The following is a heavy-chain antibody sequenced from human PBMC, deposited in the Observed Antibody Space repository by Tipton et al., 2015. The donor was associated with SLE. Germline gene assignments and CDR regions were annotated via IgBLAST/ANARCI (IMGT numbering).Heavy chain of an antibody. J-gene: IGHJ4*02. V-gene: IGHV4-59*01. CDR1: GGSFSSYY. CDR3: ARGDCSSTSCLDY. CDR2: IYYSGST. Sequence: TLSLTCAVYGGSFSSYYWSWIRQPPGKGLEWIGYIYYSGSTSYNPSLKSRVTISVDTSKNQFSLKLSSVTAADTAVYYCARGDCSSTSCLDYWGQGTLVTVSS. D-gene: IGHD2-2*01.